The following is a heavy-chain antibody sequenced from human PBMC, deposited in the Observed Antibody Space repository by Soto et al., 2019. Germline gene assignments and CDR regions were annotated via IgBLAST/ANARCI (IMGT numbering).Heavy chain of an antibody. CDR1: GYTFTSYG. Sequence: EASVKVSCKASGYTFTSYGISWVRQAPGQGLEWMGWVNAYNGNTNYAQKFQGRVTMATDTSTSTAYMELRSLRSDDTAVYYCAREAVSGRTGFDYWGQGTLVTVS. J-gene: IGHJ4*02. CDR3: AREAVSGRTGFDY. D-gene: IGHD6-19*01. V-gene: IGHV1-18*01. CDR2: VNAYNGNT.